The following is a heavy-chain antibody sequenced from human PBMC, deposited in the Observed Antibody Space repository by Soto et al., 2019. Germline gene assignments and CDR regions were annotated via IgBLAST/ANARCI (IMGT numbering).Heavy chain of an antibody. Sequence: VQVVAAGGGLVQPGRSLRLSCAVSGFRFEQYVMHWVRQAPGEGLECVSTVSPTGDTVAYADSVEGRFTVSRDNAKNSLYLQMNSLNGDDTAFYYCLKDAPNVSIDDWGQGTLVTVSS. V-gene: IGHV3-9*01. J-gene: IGHJ4*02. CDR2: VSPTGDTV. D-gene: IGHD3-10*02. CDR3: LKDAPNVSIDD. CDR1: GFRFEQYV.